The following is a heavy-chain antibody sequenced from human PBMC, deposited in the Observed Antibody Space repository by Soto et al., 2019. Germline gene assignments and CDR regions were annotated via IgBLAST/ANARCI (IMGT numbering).Heavy chain of an antibody. CDR1: GFTFSRFA. Sequence: EVQLVESGGGLVQPGGSLRLSCAASGFTFSRFAMSWVRQTPEKGLEWVSTIDTSGENTYYTDSVKGRFTIARDNSKNTLYLQMDSLRAEDSAFFYCAKPPLDSAGHYFDYWGQGTLITVPS. CDR2: IDTSGENT. CDR3: AKPPLDSAGHYFDY. V-gene: IGHV3-23*04. D-gene: IGHD2-21*01. J-gene: IGHJ4*02.